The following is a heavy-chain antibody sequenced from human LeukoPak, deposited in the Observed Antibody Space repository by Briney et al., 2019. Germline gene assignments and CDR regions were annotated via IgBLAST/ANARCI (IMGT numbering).Heavy chain of an antibody. D-gene: IGHD3-3*01. CDR2: MNPNSGNT. Sequence: GASVKVSCKASGYTFTSYDINWVRRATGQGLEWMGWMNPNSGNTGYAQKFQGRVTMTRNTSISTAYMELSSLRSEDTAVYYCARRGYDFWSGYYIDDYWGQGTLVTVSS. CDR1: GYTFTSYD. CDR3: ARRGYDFWSGYYIDDY. J-gene: IGHJ4*02. V-gene: IGHV1-8*01.